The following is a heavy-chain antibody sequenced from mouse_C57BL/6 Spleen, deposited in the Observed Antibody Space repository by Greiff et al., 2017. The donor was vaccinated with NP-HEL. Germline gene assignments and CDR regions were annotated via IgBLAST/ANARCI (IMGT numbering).Heavy chain of an antibody. CDR2: ISYDGSN. J-gene: IGHJ2*01. CDR3: AREGGNWAYLDY. V-gene: IGHV3-6*01. Sequence: EVKLMESGPGLVKPSQSLSLTCSVTGYSITSGYYWNWIRQFPGNKLEWMGYISYDGSNNYNPSLKNRISITRDTSKNQFFLKLNSVTTEDTATYYCAREGGNWAYLDYWGQGTTLTVSS. D-gene: IGHD4-1*01. CDR1: GYSITSGYY.